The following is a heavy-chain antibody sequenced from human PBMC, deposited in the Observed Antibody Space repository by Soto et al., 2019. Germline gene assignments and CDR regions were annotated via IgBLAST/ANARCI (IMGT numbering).Heavy chain of an antibody. CDR3: ARDTRTDILTGYYRNYGMDV. CDR2: VYYSGST. Sequence: PSETLSLTCTVSGGSIISGGYYWSWIRQHPGKGLEWIGYVYYSGSTYYNPSLKSRVTISVDTSKNQFSLKLSSVTAADTAVYYCARDTRTDILTGYYRNYGMDVWGQGTTVTVSS. J-gene: IGHJ6*02. D-gene: IGHD3-9*01. CDR1: GGSIISGGYY. V-gene: IGHV4-31*03.